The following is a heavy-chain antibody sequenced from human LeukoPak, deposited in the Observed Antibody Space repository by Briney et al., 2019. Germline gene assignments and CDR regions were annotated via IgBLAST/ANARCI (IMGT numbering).Heavy chain of an antibody. D-gene: IGHD2-15*01. CDR1: GFTFSSYW. V-gene: IGHV3-7*03. CDR2: IEEVGDKR. CDR3: ARDGVAY. J-gene: IGHJ4*02. Sequence: GGSLRLSCAASGFTFSSYWMTWVRQPPGKGLEWVATIEEVGDKRYYVDSVKGRFTISRDNAKNSLYLQMNSLRAEDTAVYYCARDGVAYWGQGTLVIVSS.